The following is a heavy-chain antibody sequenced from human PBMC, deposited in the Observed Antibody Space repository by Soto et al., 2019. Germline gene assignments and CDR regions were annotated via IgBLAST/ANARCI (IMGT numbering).Heavy chain of an antibody. CDR3: ASGGIVGALDY. J-gene: IGHJ4*02. D-gene: IGHD1-26*01. Sequence: GGSLRLSCAASGFTFRSYSMNWVRQAPGKGLEWVSYISSSSSTIYYADSLKGRFTISRDNAKKSLYLQMKSLRAEDTAVYYCASGGIVGALDYWGQGTLVTVS. CDR1: GFTFRSYS. CDR2: ISSSSSTI. V-gene: IGHV3-48*01.